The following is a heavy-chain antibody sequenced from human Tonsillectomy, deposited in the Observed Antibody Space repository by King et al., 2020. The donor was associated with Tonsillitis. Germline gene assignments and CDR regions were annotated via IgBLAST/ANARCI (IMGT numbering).Heavy chain of an antibody. CDR2: IFSNDEK. D-gene: IGHD6-19*01. CDR1: GFSLSNARMG. V-gene: IGHV2-26*01. Sequence: VTLKESGPVLVKPTETLTLTCTVSGFSLSNARMGVSWIRQPPGKALEWLVHIFSNDEKSYNPSLKSRLTISKDTSKSQVVLTMTNMDPVDTATYYCARIQANSSGWYWYFDLWGRGTLVTVSS. J-gene: IGHJ2*01. CDR3: ARIQANSSGWYWYFDL.